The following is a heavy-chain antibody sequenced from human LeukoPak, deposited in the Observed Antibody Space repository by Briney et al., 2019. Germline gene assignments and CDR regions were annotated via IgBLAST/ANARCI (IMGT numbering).Heavy chain of an antibody. CDR2: TSRSSGA. J-gene: IGHJ3*02. CDR3: AQGGYFAFDM. Sequence: QPGGSLRLSCVGSGFTFSAYDMQWVRQAPGKGLEWVSGTSRSSGAHYTDSVKGRFTISRDNSMDTLYLQMDSLRAEDTAVYYCAQGGYFAFDMWGQGTMVTVSS. V-gene: IGHV3-23*01. D-gene: IGHD2-2*03. CDR1: GFTFSAYD.